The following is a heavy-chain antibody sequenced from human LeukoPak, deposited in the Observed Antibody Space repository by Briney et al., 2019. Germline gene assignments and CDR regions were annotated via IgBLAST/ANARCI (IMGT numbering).Heavy chain of an antibody. J-gene: IGHJ4*02. CDR1: GFTFSSFS. CDR3: ARDRITFGGVYYFDY. D-gene: IGHD3-16*01. CDR2: ISDSGGHT. V-gene: IGHV3-23*01. Sequence: GGSLRLSCAASGFTFSSFSMSWVRQAPGQGLEWVSVISDSGGHTYYADSVKGRFTISRDNAKNSLYLQMNSLRAEDTAVYYCARDRITFGGVYYFDYWGQGTLVTVSS.